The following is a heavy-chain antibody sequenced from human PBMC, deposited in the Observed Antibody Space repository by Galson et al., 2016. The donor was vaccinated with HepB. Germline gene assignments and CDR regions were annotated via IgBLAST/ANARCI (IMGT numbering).Heavy chain of an antibody. J-gene: IGHJ4*02. CDR1: GFTFSGSS. D-gene: IGHD2-21*02. CDR3: AKEHPYCGGGRYSLSDY. Sequence: SLRLSCAASGFTFSGSSMTWVRQGPGKGLEWVSVISGSGRTTYYADSVKGRFTISRDNSKKTLYLQMNSLRAEDTAVYYCAKEHPYCGGGRYSLSDYWGQGSLVTGSA. V-gene: IGHV3-23*01. CDR2: ISGSGRTT.